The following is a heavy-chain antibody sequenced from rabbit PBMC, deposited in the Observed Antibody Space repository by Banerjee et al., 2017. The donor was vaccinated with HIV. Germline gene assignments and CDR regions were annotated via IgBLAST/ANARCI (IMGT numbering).Heavy chain of an antibody. CDR2: INTSSGNT. CDR3: ARGSGVIGWNFNL. CDR1: GFSLSNNYV. Sequence: QSLQESGGGLFQPGGSLALTCKASGFSLSNNYVMCWVRQAPGKGLEWIGCINTSSGNTVYASWAKGRFTISKTSSTTVTLQMTSLTAADTATYFCARGSGVIGWNFNLWGPGTLVTVS. V-gene: IGHV1S40*01. D-gene: IGHD1-1*01. J-gene: IGHJ4*01.